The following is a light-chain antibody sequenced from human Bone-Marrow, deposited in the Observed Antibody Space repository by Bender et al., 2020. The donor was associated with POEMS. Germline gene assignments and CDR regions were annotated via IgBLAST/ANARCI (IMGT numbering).Light chain of an antibody. V-gene: IGLV2-14*02. CDR3: QSADSSRTNVV. J-gene: IGLJ2*01. CDR1: SSDIGSYNL. CDR2: EVS. Sequence: QSTLTQPASVSGSPGQSITISCTGTSSDIGSYNLVSWYQQHPGKVPKVLIYEVSNRPSGVSNRFSGSKSGNTASLTISSLQAEDEADNYCQSADSSRTNVVFGGGTKLTVL.